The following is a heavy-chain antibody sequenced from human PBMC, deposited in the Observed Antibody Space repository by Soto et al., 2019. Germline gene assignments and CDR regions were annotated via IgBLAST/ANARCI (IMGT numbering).Heavy chain of an antibody. Sequence: GGSLRLSCAASGFTFSSYAMSWVRQAPGKGLEWVSAISGSGGSTYYADSVKGRFTISRDNSKNTLYLQMNSLRAEDTAVYYCAKAGRDYDILTGYSGLYYYYGMDVWGQGTTVTVSS. D-gene: IGHD3-9*01. J-gene: IGHJ6*02. CDR1: GFTFSSYA. CDR3: AKAGRDYDILTGYSGLYYYYGMDV. CDR2: ISGSGGST. V-gene: IGHV3-23*01.